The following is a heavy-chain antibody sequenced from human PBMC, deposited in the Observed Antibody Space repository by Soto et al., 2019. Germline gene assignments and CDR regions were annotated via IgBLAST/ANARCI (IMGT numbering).Heavy chain of an antibody. Sequence: GGSLRLSCAASGFTFSNAWMNWVRQAPGKGLEWVGRIKSKTDGGTTDYAAPVKGRFTISRDDSKNTLYLQMNSLKTEDTAVYYCTTPLWFGELSIPGNYYFDYWGQGTLVTVSS. CDR2: IKSKTDGGTT. CDR3: TTPLWFGELSIPGNYYFDY. V-gene: IGHV3-15*07. D-gene: IGHD3-10*01. CDR1: GFTFSNAW. J-gene: IGHJ4*02.